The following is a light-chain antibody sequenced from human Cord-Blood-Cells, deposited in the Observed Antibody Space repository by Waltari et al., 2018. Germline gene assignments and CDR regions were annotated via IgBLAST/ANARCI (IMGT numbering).Light chain of an antibody. Sequence: QSALTQPASVSGSPGQSITISCTGPSSDVGGYNYVSWDQQHPGKAPKLMIYDVSKGPSGVSKRFSGSKSGNTASLKISGLQAEDEAEYYCSSYTSSSTLVFGGGTKLTVL. CDR2: DVS. CDR1: SSDVGGYNY. CDR3: SSYTSSSTLV. V-gene: IGLV2-14*01. J-gene: IGLJ2*01.